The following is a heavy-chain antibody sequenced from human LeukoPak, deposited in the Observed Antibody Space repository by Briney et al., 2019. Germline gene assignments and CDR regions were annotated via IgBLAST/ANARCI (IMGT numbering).Heavy chain of an antibody. V-gene: IGHV4-38-2*02. D-gene: IGHD4-23*01. Sequence: SETLSLTCTVSGYSISSGNYWGWIRPPPGKGLEWIGNIYHSGTTYYNPSLKSRVTISVDTSNNQFSLKLSSVTAADTAMYYCARGYGGNIDYWGQGTLVTVSS. CDR1: GYSISSGNY. CDR2: IYHSGTT. CDR3: ARGYGGNIDY. J-gene: IGHJ4*02.